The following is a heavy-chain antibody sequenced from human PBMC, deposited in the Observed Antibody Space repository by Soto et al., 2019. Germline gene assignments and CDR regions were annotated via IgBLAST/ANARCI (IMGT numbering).Heavy chain of an antibody. CDR1: GYTFTSYG. J-gene: IGHJ6*02. D-gene: IGHD2-15*01. CDR3: ARGVDCSGGSCFSFYYYYYGFDV. Sequence: QVQLVQSGTEVKKPGASVKVSCKASGYTFTSYGISWVRQAPGQGLEWMGWISAYNDNTIYTQKLQGRVTMTTDTSPSTAYMELRSLRSDDTAVYYCARGVDCSGGSCFSFYYYYYGFDVWGQGTTLTVSS. CDR2: ISAYNDNT. V-gene: IGHV1-18*04.